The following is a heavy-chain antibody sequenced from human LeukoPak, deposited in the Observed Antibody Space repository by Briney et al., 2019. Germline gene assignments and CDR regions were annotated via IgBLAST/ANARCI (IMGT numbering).Heavy chain of an antibody. CDR3: ASGRVVTAPPNAEYFQH. D-gene: IGHD2-21*02. J-gene: IGHJ1*01. V-gene: IGHV3-23*01. Sequence: ETLSHTCTVSGASISSYYWSWVRQAPGKGLEWVSGISGRGGSTYYADSVKGRFTISRDNSKNTLYLQMNSLRAEDTAVYYCASGRVVTAPPNAEYFQHWGQGTLVTVSS. CDR1: GASISSYY. CDR2: ISGRGGST.